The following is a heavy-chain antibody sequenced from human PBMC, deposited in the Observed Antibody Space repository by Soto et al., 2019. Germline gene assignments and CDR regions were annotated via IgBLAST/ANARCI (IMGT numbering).Heavy chain of an antibody. J-gene: IGHJ1*01. V-gene: IGHV3-21*01. D-gene: IGHD2-21*02. CDR3: AREKSVLAAIGDI. Sequence: SGGSLRLSCAASGFTFSSYSMNWVRQAPGKGLEWVSSISSSSSYIYYADSVKGRFTISRDNAKNSLYLQMNSLRVEDTGIYYCAREKSVLAAIGDIWGQGTRVTVSS. CDR2: ISSSSSYI. CDR1: GFTFSSYS.